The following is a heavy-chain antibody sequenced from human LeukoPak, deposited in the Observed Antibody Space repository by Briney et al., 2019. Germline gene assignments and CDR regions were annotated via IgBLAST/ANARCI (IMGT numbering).Heavy chain of an antibody. CDR1: GGSISSYY. D-gene: IGHD6-6*01. CDR2: IYYSGST. Sequence: PSETLSLTCTVSGGSISSYYWSWIRQPPGKGLEWIGYIYYSGSTNYNPSLKGRVTISVDTSKNQFSLKLSSVTAADTAVYYCARLQEYSSSSVDYWGQGTLVTVSS. CDR3: ARLQEYSSSSVDY. V-gene: IGHV4-59*01. J-gene: IGHJ4*02.